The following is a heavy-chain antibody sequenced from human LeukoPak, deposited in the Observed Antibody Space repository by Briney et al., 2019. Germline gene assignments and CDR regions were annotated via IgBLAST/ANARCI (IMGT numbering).Heavy chain of an antibody. D-gene: IGHD3-10*01. CDR2: IYPGGSDT. V-gene: IGHV5-51*01. Sequence: GESLKISCKGSGYSFTSYWIGWVRQMPGKGLEWMGIIYPGGSDTRYSPSFQGQVTISADKSISTAYLQWSSLKASDTAMYYCARRRYYGSGSYAPFDYWGQGTLVTVSS. J-gene: IGHJ4*02. CDR3: ARRRYYGSGSYAPFDY. CDR1: GYSFTSYW.